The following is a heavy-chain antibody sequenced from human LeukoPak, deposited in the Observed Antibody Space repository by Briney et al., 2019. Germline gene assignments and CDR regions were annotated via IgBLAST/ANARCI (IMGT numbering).Heavy chain of an antibody. Sequence: PGGSLRLSCVASGITLSDYEMNWVRQAPGKGLEWVSSIVSTSSLMSYSDSVKGRFTISRDNAKNSVYLQMNSLRAEDTAVYYCARDFRDTSLITYPYFMDVWGKGTTVTISS. CDR2: IVSTSSLM. D-gene: IGHD3-16*01. CDR3: ARDFRDTSLITYPYFMDV. CDR1: GITLSDYE. J-gene: IGHJ6*03. V-gene: IGHV3-21*01.